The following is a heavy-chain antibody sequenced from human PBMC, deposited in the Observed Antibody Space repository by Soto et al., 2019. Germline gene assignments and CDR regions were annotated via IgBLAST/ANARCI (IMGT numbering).Heavy chain of an antibody. J-gene: IGHJ5*02. D-gene: IGHD1-26*01. Sequence: GESLKISCKGSENTFSSYWIAWVRQLPGKGLECMGIIYPDDSDTIYSPSFQGQVTISVDKSITTAYPQWSSLKASDTAMYYCARSRRGGSYLWFDPWGQGTQVTVSS. CDR3: ARSRRGGSYLWFDP. V-gene: IGHV5-51*01. CDR1: ENTFSSYW. CDR2: IYPDDSDT.